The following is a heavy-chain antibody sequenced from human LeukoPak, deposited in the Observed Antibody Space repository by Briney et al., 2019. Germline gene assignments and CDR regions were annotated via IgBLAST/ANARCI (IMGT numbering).Heavy chain of an antibody. Sequence: GASLQISCTGSGSIFITYWIGWVRPLPGEGLAWMGNIYSGNSDIRYSPSFQGQVTISADKSINTAYLQWNSLKASDTAGYYCARDFGQQLELDYWGQGTLVTVSS. CDR2: IYSGNSDI. D-gene: IGHD6-13*01. J-gene: IGHJ4*02. V-gene: IGHV5-51*01. CDR3: ARDFGQQLELDY. CDR1: GSIFITYW.